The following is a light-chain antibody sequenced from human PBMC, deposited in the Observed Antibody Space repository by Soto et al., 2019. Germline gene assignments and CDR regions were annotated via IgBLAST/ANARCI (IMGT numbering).Light chain of an antibody. V-gene: IGKV1-9*01. J-gene: IGKJ5*01. CDR3: QQVNSYPIT. CDR1: QGISNY. Sequence: DIPLTQSPSFPSSSVGDRITNPFPASQGISNYLAWYQQKSGKAPKLLIHAASTLQSGVPSRFSGSGSGTEFTLTISSLQPEDLATYYCQQVNSYPITFGQGTRLEIK. CDR2: AAS.